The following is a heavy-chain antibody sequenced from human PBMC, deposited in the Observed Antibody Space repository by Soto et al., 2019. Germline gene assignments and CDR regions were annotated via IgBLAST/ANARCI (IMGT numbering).Heavy chain of an antibody. V-gene: IGHV4-34*01. Sequence: SETLSLTCAVYGGSFLGYYWSWIRQPPGKGLEWIGEINHSGSTNYNPSLKSRVTISVDTSKNQFSLKLSSVTAADTAVYYCARGSSRFWLWGQGTLVTVSS. CDR1: GGSFLGYY. CDR2: INHSGST. CDR3: ARGSSRFWL. D-gene: IGHD3-3*01. J-gene: IGHJ4*02.